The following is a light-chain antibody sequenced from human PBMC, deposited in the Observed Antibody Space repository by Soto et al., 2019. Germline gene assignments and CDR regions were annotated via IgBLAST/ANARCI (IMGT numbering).Light chain of an antibody. V-gene: IGKV1-5*01. CDR1: QNVSRR. Sequence: DIQMTQSPATLSASVGDRLTITCRASQNVSRRLAWYQQKPGKAPKLLIYDASTLENGVPSRFSGSGSGTEFTLTISGLQPDDFATYYCQQYNSYSWTFGQGTKVEIK. CDR3: QQYNSYSWT. J-gene: IGKJ1*01. CDR2: DAS.